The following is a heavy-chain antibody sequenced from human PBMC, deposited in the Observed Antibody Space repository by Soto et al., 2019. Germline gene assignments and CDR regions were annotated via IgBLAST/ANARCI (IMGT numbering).Heavy chain of an antibody. CDR1: GGSFSGYY. J-gene: IGHJ4*02. V-gene: IGHV4-34*01. CDR3: AGSLRLGYCSGGSCYHVNRGVDY. D-gene: IGHD2-15*01. Sequence: PSETLSLTCAVYGGSFSGYYWSWIRQPPGKGLEWIGEINHSGSTNYNPSLKSRVTISVDTSKNQFSLKLGSVTAADTAVYYCAGSLRLGYCSGGSCYHVNRGVDYWGQGTLVTVSS. CDR2: INHSGST.